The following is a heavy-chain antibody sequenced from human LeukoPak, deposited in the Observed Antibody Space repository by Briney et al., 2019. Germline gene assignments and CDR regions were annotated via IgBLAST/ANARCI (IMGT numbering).Heavy chain of an antibody. V-gene: IGHV4-31*03. D-gene: IGHD3-22*01. CDR1: GGSISSGGYY. CDR3: ARGGITYYYDSSGSYTPRYDAFDI. CDR2: IYYSGST. J-gene: IGHJ3*02. Sequence: SQTLFLTCTVSGGSISSGGYYWSWIRQHPGKGLEWIGYIYYSGSTYYNPSLKSRVTISVDTSKNQFSLKLSSVTAADTAVYYCARGGITYYYDSSGSYTPRYDAFDIWGQGTMVTVSS.